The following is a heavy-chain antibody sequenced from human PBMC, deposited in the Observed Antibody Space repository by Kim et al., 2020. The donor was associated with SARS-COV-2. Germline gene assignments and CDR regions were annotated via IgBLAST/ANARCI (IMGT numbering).Heavy chain of an antibody. D-gene: IGHD3-10*01. CDR3: AKGDNSGYYYYYGMDV. V-gene: IGHV3-33*06. CDR1: GFTFSSYG. J-gene: IGHJ6*02. Sequence: GGSLRLSCAASGFTFSSYGMHWVRQAPGKGLEWVAVIWYDGSNKYYADSVKGRFTISRDNSKNTLYLQMNSLRAEDTVVYYCAKGDNSGYYYYYGMDVWGQETTLTVSS. CDR2: IWYDGSNK.